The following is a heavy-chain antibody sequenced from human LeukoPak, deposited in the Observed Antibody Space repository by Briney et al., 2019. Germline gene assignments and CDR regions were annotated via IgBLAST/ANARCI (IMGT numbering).Heavy chain of an antibody. Sequence: GGSLRLSCAASGFIFNDHAISWVRQAPGKGLEWVSGIHWSGTSRGYADSVKGRFTISRDNAKNSLYLDMNSLRAEDTALYHCARALYGDYYFYGLDVWGQGTTVTVSS. V-gene: IGHV3-20*01. CDR3: ARALYGDYYFYGLDV. CDR2: IHWSGTSR. D-gene: IGHD4-17*01. CDR1: GFIFNDHA. J-gene: IGHJ6*02.